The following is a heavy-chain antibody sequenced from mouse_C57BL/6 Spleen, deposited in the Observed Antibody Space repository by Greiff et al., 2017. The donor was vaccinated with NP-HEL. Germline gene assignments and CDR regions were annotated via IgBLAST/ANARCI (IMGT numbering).Heavy chain of an antibody. CDR1: GYAFSSYW. Sequence: QVQLKESGAELVKPGASVKISCKASGYAFSSYWMNWVKQRPGKGLEWIGQIYPGDGDTNYNGKFKGKATLTADKSSSTAYMQLSSLTSEDSAVYFCARWYYGSSLDYWGQGTTLTVSS. CDR3: ARWYYGSSLDY. CDR2: IYPGDGDT. D-gene: IGHD1-1*01. J-gene: IGHJ2*01. V-gene: IGHV1-80*01.